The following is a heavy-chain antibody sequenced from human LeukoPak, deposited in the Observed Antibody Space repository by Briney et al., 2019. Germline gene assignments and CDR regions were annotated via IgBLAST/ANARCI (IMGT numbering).Heavy chain of an antibody. D-gene: IGHD4-17*01. V-gene: IGHV1-69*13. CDR3: ALSPPDYGDYREDNWFDP. CDR1: GGTFSSYA. Sequence: SVKVSCKASGGTFSSYAISWVRQAPGQGLEWMGGIIPIFGTANYAQKFQGGVTITADESTSTAYMELSSLRSEDTAVYYCALSPPDYGDYREDNWFDPWGQGTLVTVSS. J-gene: IGHJ5*02. CDR2: IIPIFGTA.